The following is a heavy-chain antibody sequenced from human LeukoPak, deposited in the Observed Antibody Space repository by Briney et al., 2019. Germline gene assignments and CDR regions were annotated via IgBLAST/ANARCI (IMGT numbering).Heavy chain of an antibody. Sequence: GGSLRLSCASSGFIFSVYGMHWVRQAPGKGLEWVSVIYSGGSTYYADSVKGRFTISRDNSKNTLYLQMNSLRAEDTAVYYCARDPDSGDDCGGDCWGQGTLVTVSS. CDR3: ARDPDSGDDCGGDC. CDR2: IYSGGST. D-gene: IGHD2-21*01. J-gene: IGHJ4*02. V-gene: IGHV3-53*01. CDR1: GFIFSVYG.